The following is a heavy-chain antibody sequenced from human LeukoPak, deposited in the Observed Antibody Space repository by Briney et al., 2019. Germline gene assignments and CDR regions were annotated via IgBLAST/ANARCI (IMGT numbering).Heavy chain of an antibody. CDR3: ARHQRRSDAFDI. CDR2: ISSSGSTI. Sequence: GGSLRLSCAASGFTFSSYAMSWIRQAPGKGLEWVSHISSSGSTIYYADSVKGRFTISRDNAKNSLYLQMNSLRAEDTAVYYCARHQRRSDAFDIWGQGTMVTVSS. V-gene: IGHV3-11*01. CDR1: GFTFSSYA. D-gene: IGHD6-25*01. J-gene: IGHJ3*02.